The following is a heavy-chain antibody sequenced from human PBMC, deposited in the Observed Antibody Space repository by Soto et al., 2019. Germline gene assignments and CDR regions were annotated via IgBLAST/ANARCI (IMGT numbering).Heavy chain of an antibody. Sequence: GESLKMTCNASGYSFANYWICWVCQKPGEGLEWMGVIYPGDSETTYSPSFEGQVIISVDRSRGTAFLEWSSLKASDTAMYYCARPGAPTDTVVYDFWGQGTQVTVYS. J-gene: IGHJ4*02. CDR2: IYPGDSET. D-gene: IGHD5-18*01. CDR1: GYSFANYW. V-gene: IGHV5-51*01. CDR3: ARPGAPTDTVVYDF.